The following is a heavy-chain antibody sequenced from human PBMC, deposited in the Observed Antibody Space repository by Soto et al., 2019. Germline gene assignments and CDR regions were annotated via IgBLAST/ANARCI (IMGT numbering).Heavy chain of an antibody. J-gene: IGHJ4*02. CDR2: TSSDGSKE. CDR3: ARAEYTSGWYFMGIDY. Sequence: QVQMVESGGGVVQPGKSLRLSCAASGFTLSSFAMHWVRQAPGKGLEWVAVTSSDGSKEYYADSVKGRFTIARDTSKNTLYLQMNSLRADDTAVFCCARAEYTSGWYFMGIDYWGQGTLVTVSS. D-gene: IGHD6-19*01. V-gene: IGHV3-30*04. CDR1: GFTLSSFA.